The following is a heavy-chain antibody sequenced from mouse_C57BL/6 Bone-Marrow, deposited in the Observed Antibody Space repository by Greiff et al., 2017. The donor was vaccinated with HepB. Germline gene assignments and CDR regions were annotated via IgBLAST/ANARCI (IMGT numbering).Heavy chain of an antibody. CDR1: GYAFSSYW. Sequence: VQLQQSGAELVKPGASVKISCKASGYAFSSYWMNWVKQRPGKGLEWIGQIYPGDGDTNYNGKFKGKATLTADKSSSTAYMQLSSLTSEDSAVYFCARSYWVGYFDYWGQGTTLTVSS. CDR3: ARSYWVGYFDY. CDR2: IYPGDGDT. J-gene: IGHJ2*01. D-gene: IGHD2-10*01. V-gene: IGHV1-80*01.